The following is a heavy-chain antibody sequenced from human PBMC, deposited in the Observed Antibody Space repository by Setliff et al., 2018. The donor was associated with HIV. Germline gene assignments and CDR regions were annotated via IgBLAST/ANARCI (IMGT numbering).Heavy chain of an antibody. D-gene: IGHD5-12*01. J-gene: IGHJ2*01. CDR3: ARDLNDRWLQQYWFFDL. Sequence: SVKVSCKASGGSLNNYAISWVRQAPGQGLEWMGGTIPIFGTTTYAQKFQDRVTITTDESTTTFYMELSSLRSEDTALYFCARDLNDRWLQQYWFFDLWGRGTQVTVSS. CDR1: GGSLNNYA. V-gene: IGHV1-69*05. CDR2: TIPIFGTT.